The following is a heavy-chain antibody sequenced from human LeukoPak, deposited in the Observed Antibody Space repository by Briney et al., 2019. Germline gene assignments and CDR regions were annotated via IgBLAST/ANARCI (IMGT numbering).Heavy chain of an antibody. Sequence: ASVKVSCKASGYTFTGYYMHWVRRAPGQGLEWMGWINPNSGGTNYAQTFQGRVTMTRDTSISTAYMELSRLRSDDTAVYYCARTDYGSIPYYWGQGTLVTVSS. CDR2: INPNSGGT. CDR3: ARTDYGSIPYY. CDR1: GYTFTGYY. J-gene: IGHJ4*02. D-gene: IGHD3-10*01. V-gene: IGHV1-2*02.